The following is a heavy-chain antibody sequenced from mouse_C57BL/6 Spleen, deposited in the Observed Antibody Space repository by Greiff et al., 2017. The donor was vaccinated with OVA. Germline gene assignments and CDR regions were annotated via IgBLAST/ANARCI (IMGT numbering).Heavy chain of an antibody. Sequence: EVKLVESGGGLVKPGGSLKLSCAASGFTFSSYAMSWVRQTPEKRLEWVATISDGGSYTYYPDNVKGRFTISRDNAKNNLYLQMSHLKSEDTAMYYCARGGYSNYFWYFDVWGTGTTVTVSS. CDR1: GFTFSSYA. D-gene: IGHD2-5*01. J-gene: IGHJ1*03. CDR2: ISDGGSYT. CDR3: ARGGYSNYFWYFDV. V-gene: IGHV5-4*03.